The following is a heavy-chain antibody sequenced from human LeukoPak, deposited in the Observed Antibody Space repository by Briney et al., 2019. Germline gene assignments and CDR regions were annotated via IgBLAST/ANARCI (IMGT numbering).Heavy chain of an antibody. Sequence: GGSLRLSCAASGFTFSGYAMTWVRQAPGKGLEWVSSITGSGDTAYYADSVKGRFTISRDNSKNTLYLQMNSLRAEDTAVCYCAKPAIAVAANYFDYWGQGTLVSVSS. D-gene: IGHD6-19*01. J-gene: IGHJ4*02. CDR2: ITGSGDTA. CDR1: GFTFSGYA. V-gene: IGHV3-23*01. CDR3: AKPAIAVAANYFDY.